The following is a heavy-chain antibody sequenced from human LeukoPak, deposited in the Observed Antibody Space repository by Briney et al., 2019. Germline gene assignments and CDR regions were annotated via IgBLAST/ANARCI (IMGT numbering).Heavy chain of an antibody. CDR3: AKVPRGSYYYFDY. Sequence: GGSLRLSCAASGFTFSDYAMSWVLQAPGKGLEWVSAISSGGDTYYAESVKGRFTISRDNSKNTLSLQMSSLRAEDTAVYYCAKVPRGSYYYFDYWGQGTLVTVSS. J-gene: IGHJ4*02. D-gene: IGHD1-26*01. V-gene: IGHV3-23*01. CDR1: GFTFSDYA. CDR2: ISSGGDT.